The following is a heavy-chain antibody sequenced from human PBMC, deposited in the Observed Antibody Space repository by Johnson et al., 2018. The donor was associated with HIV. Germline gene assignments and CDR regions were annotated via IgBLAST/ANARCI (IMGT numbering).Heavy chain of an antibody. D-gene: IGHD2-15*01. V-gene: IGHV3-23*04. Sequence: VQLVESGGGLVQPGGSLRLSCAASGFTFDDYGMSWVRQAPGKGLEWVSGITWNGGSTYYADSVKGRFTISRDNSKNTLYLQMNSLRAEDTAVYYCAKDGGRLRTDAFDIWGQGTMVTVSS. J-gene: IGHJ3*02. CDR2: ITWNGGST. CDR3: AKDGGRLRTDAFDI. CDR1: GFTFDDYG.